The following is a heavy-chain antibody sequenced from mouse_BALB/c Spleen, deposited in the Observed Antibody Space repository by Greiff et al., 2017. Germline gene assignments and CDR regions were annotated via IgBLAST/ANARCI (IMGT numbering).Heavy chain of an antibody. CDR2: ISNGGGST. V-gene: IGHV5-12-2*01. Sequence: DVMLVESGGGLVQPGGSLKLSCAASGFTFSSYTMSWVRQTPEKRLEWVAYISNGGGSTYYPDTVKGRFTISRDNAKNTLYLQMSSLKSEDTAMYYCARRDYDYGPFAYWGQGTLVTVSA. CDR1: GFTFSSYT. CDR3: ARRDYDYGPFAY. J-gene: IGHJ3*01. D-gene: IGHD2-4*01.